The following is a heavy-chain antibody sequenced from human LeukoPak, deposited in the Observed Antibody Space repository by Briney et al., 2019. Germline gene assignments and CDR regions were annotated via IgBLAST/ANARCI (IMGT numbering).Heavy chain of an antibody. V-gene: IGHV3-21*01. D-gene: IGHD5-18*01. Sequence: GGSLRLSCAASGFTFSSYSMNWVRQAPGKGLEWVSSISSSSSYIYYADSVKGRFTISRDNAKNSLYLQVNSLRAEDTAVYYCARVRGYSYGSDYWGQGTLVTVSS. CDR2: ISSSSSYI. CDR1: GFTFSSYS. J-gene: IGHJ4*02. CDR3: ARVRGYSYGSDY.